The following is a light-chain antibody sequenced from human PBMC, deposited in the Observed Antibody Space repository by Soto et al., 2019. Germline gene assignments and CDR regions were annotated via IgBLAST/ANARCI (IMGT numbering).Light chain of an antibody. CDR2: DVS. CDR3: HQRYNWPRVT. Sequence: IVLPQSTATLSFSPGERVTLSCRASQSVSNSLAWYQQKPGQPPRLLIYDVSNRATGIPARFSGSGSGTDFTLTITSLEPEDFAVYFCHQRYNWPRVTFGQGTRLEIK. V-gene: IGKV3-11*01. J-gene: IGKJ5*01. CDR1: QSVSNS.